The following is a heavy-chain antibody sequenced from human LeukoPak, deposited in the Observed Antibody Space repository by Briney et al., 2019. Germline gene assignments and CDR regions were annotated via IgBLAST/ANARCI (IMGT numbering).Heavy chain of an antibody. V-gene: IGHV3-30*18. D-gene: IGHD3-22*01. CDR1: GFAFSSFG. CDR2: TSYDGNNE. J-gene: IGHJ5*02. Sequence: GKSLRLSCAASGFAFSSFGMHWVRQAPGKGLEYVALTSYDGNNEYYADSVEGRFTISRDNSKNTVYLQMNSLRVEDTAVYYCAKGFYDSGPWGLGTLVTVSS. CDR3: AKGFYDSGP.